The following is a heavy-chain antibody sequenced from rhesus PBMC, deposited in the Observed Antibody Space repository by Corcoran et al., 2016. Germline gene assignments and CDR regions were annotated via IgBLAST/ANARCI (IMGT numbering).Heavy chain of an antibody. CDR2: IYGSSWST. Sequence: QVQLQESGPGVVKPSETLSLTCAVSGGSISSGYAWSWLRQPPGKGLEWIGYIYGSSWSTNYNPSLNKRVTISQDVAKNQFSLELSSVTAADTAVYYWATRGEYSHVFDYWGQGVLVTVSS. CDR1: GGSISSGYA. CDR3: ATRGEYSHVFDY. V-gene: IGHV4-76*01. J-gene: IGHJ4*01. D-gene: IGHD4-23*01.